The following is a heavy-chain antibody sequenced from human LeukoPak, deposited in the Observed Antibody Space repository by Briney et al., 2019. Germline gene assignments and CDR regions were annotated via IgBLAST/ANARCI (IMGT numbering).Heavy chain of an antibody. Sequence: SETLSLTCTVSGGSISSYYWSWLRQPPGKGLEWIGYIYYSGSTNYNPSLKSRVTISVDTSKNPFSLKLSSVTAADTAVYYCASRTYCGGDCYSLDAFDIWGQGTMVTVSS. CDR3: ASRTYCGGDCYSLDAFDI. J-gene: IGHJ3*02. D-gene: IGHD2-21*02. CDR2: IYYSGST. V-gene: IGHV4-59*01. CDR1: GGSISSYY.